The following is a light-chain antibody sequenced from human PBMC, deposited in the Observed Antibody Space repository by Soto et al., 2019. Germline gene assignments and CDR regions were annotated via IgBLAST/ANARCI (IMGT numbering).Light chain of an antibody. J-gene: IGKJ1*01. Sequence: EIVLTQSPGTLSLSPGERATLSCRASQSVGINVAWYQQKPGQAPGLLIYGASTRATGSPERFSASGSATEFTLTISSLLSEDFEVYYCQQYNDWPPTFGQGTKVDIK. CDR2: GAS. V-gene: IGKV3-15*01. CDR1: QSVGIN. CDR3: QQYNDWPPT.